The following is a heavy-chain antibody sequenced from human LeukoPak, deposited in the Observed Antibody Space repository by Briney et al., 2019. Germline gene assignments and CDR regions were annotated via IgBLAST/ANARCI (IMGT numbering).Heavy chain of an antibody. CDR3: ARATRGFDP. V-gene: IGHV3-33*01. CDR1: GFIFSSFG. Sequence: PGRSLRLSCAASGFIFSSFGMHWVRQAPGRGLEWVAAIRSDGSDEYFADSVRGRFTISRDQSKSTMYLQMDTLRAEDTAVYYCARATRGFDPWGQGTLVTVSS. J-gene: IGHJ5*02. CDR2: IRSDGSDE.